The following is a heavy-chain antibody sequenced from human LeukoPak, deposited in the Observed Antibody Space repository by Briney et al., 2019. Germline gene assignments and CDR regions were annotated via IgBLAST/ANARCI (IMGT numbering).Heavy chain of an antibody. Sequence: GGSLRLSCAASGFTFSSYSMNWVRQAPGKGLEWVSSISSSSSYIYYADSVKGRFTISRDNAKNSLYLQMNSRRAEDTAVYYCARGGSSGWYGDPWGQGTLVTVSS. V-gene: IGHV3-21*01. D-gene: IGHD6-19*01. CDR2: ISSSSSYI. CDR3: ARGGSSGWYGDP. J-gene: IGHJ5*02. CDR1: GFTFSSYS.